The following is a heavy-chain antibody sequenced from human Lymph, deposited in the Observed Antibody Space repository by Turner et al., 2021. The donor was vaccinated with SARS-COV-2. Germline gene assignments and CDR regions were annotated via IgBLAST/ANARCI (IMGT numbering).Heavy chain of an antibody. CDR2: IFYSGST. V-gene: IGHV4-59*01. J-gene: IGHJ4*02. CDR1: GGSISSYY. Sequence: QVQLQESGPGLVKPSETPFLTCPVSGGSISSYYWSWIRQPPGKGLEWIGYIFYSGSTIYNPSLKSRVTISVDTSKNQFSLKLSSVTAADTAVYYCARVVPAGWYYFDYWGQGTLVTVSS. D-gene: IGHD2-2*01. CDR3: ARVVPAGWYYFDY.